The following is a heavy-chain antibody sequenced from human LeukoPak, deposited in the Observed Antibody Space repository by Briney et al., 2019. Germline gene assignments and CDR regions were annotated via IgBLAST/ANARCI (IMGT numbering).Heavy chain of an antibody. D-gene: IGHD5-12*01. CDR1: GFTFSSYS. Sequence: PGGSLRLSCAASGFTFSSYSMNWVRQAPGKGLEWVSSISSSSSYIYYAASGKGRFTISRDNAKNTLYLQMNSLRAEDTAVYYCARGPSGYHNTGGQGTLVTVSS. CDR2: ISSSSSYI. V-gene: IGHV3-21*01. J-gene: IGHJ4*02. CDR3: ARGPSGYHNT.